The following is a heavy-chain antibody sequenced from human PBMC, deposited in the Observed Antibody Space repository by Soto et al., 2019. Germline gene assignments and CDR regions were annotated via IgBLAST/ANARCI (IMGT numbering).Heavy chain of an antibody. Sequence: PGGSLRLSCAASGFNVSSNSMNWVRQAPGKGLEWLSLIHSDANTKYADSVKGRFTVSRDSSENKFYLQMNSLRAEDTAVYYCARHGGLESWGQGTRVTVSS. CDR2: IHSDANT. CDR3: ARHGGLES. J-gene: IGHJ4*02. D-gene: IGHD3-22*01. V-gene: IGHV3-53*01. CDR1: GFNVSSNS.